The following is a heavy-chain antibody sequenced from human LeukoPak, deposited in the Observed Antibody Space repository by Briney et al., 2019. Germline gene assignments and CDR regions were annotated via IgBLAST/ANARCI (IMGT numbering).Heavy chain of an antibody. V-gene: IGHV1-69*04. CDR2: IIPILGIA. CDR1: GYTFTSYG. CDR3: ARDTPGESIVGATRVFDY. J-gene: IGHJ4*02. Sequence: ASVKVSCKASGYTFTSYGISWVRQAPGQGLEWMGRIIPILGIANYAQKFQGRVTITADKSTSTAYMELSSLRSEDTAVYYCARDTPGESIVGATRVFDYWGQGTLVTVSS. D-gene: IGHD1-26*01.